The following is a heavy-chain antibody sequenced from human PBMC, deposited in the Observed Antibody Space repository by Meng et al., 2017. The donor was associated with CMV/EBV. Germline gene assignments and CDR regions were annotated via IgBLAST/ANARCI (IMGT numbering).Heavy chain of an antibody. CDR2: INPNSGGT. V-gene: IGHV1-2*02. CDR3: ARDLGCGGDCYSFP. J-gene: IGHJ5*02. D-gene: IGHD2-21*01. Sequence: ASGYTFTGYYMHWVRQAPGQGLEWMGWINPNSGGTNYAQKFQGRVTMTRDTSISTAYMELSRLRSEDTAVYYCARDLGCGGDCYSFPWGQGTLVTVSS. CDR1: GYTFTGYY.